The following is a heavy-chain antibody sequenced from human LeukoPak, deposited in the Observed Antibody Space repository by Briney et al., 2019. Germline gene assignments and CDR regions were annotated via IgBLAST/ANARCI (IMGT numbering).Heavy chain of an antibody. Sequence: TGGSLRLSCAASGFTFSDYDMHWVRQATGKGLEWGSAIGAAGDTYYTGSVKGRFTISRENAKNSLYLQMDSLSAGDTAVYYCARVAKERVGGVYYFDYWGQGTLVTVSS. CDR2: IGAAGDT. V-gene: IGHV3-13*01. J-gene: IGHJ4*02. D-gene: IGHD1-1*01. CDR1: GFTFSDYD. CDR3: ARVAKERVGGVYYFDY.